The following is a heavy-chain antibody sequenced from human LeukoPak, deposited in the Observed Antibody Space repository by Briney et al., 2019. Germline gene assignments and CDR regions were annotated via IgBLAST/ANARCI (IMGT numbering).Heavy chain of an antibody. CDR3: ARHWRPGTTTRAFDI. Sequence: SETLSLTCTVSGGSISSSSYYWGWNRQPPGKGLEWIGSIYYSGSTYYNPSLKSRVTISVDTSKNQFSLKLSSVTAADTAVYYCARHWRPGTTTRAFDIWGQGTMVTVSS. J-gene: IGHJ3*02. D-gene: IGHD1-1*01. CDR1: GGSISSSSYY. V-gene: IGHV4-39*07. CDR2: IYYSGST.